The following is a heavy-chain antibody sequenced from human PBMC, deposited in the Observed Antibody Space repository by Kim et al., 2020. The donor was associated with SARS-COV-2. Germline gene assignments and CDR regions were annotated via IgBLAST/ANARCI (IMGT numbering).Heavy chain of an antibody. V-gene: IGHV1-2*06. CDR3: ASSVTPPQGYYGLDV. J-gene: IGHJ6*02. Sequence: ASVKVSCKASGYTFTGYRMHWVRQAPGQGLEWMGRIDPNSGGADYAQNFQGRVTMTRDTSISTAYMELSRLRSDDTAVYYCASSVTPPQGYYGLDVWAKGPRSPSP. CDR1: GYTFTGYR. CDR2: IDPNSGGA. D-gene: IGHD4-4*01.